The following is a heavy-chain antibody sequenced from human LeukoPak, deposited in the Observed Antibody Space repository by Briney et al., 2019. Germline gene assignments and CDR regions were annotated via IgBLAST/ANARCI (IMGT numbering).Heavy chain of an antibody. J-gene: IGHJ4*02. CDR3: ARDRNLWPFDY. CDR1: VYTFTSYY. V-gene: IGHV1-46*01. CDR2: INPSGGST. D-gene: IGHD4-11*01. Sequence: ASVKVSCKASVYTFTSYYMHWVRQAPGQGLEWMGIINPSGGSTSYAQKFQGRVTMTRDMSTSTVYMELSSLRSEDTAVYYCARDRNLWPFDYWGQGTLVTVPS.